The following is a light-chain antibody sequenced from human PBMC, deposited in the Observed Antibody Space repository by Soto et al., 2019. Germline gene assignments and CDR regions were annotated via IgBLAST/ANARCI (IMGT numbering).Light chain of an antibody. CDR2: GAS. Sequence: EIVLTEAPRTITLSTGERATLSCRASQSISTTSLTWYQQRPGQPPRLLIYGASNRATDIADRFSGSGSGTDFTLTISLLEHEDSAVDYCQRYRNSGTFAQGTTVDIK. CDR3: QRYRNSGT. J-gene: IGKJ1*01. CDR1: QSISTTS. V-gene: IGKV3-20*01.